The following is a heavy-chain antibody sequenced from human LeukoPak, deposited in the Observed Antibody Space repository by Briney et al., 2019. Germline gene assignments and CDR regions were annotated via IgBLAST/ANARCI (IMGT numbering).Heavy chain of an antibody. CDR1: GGSFSGYY. V-gene: IGHV4-34*01. CDR2: INHSGST. Sequence: PSETLSLTCAVYGGSFSGYYWSWICQPPGKGLDWIGEINHSGSTNCNPSLKSRVTISVDTSKNQFSLKLSSVTAADTAVYYCARGGYGDYNRGRNAFGIWGQGTVVSVSS. CDR3: ARGGYGDYNRGRNAFGI. D-gene: IGHD4-17*01. J-gene: IGHJ3*02.